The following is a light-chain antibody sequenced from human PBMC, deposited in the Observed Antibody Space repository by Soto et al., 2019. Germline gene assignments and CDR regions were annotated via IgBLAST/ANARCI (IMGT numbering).Light chain of an antibody. CDR1: QSVSSSY. CDR2: GAS. J-gene: IGKJ1*01. V-gene: IGKV3-20*01. Sequence: EIVLTQSPGTLSLSPGERATLSCRASQSVSSSYLAWYQQKPGQAPRLLIYGASTRATGIPARFSGSGSGTEFTLTISRLQPDDFGTYYCQQYNDYSFGQGTKVDIK. CDR3: QQYNDYS.